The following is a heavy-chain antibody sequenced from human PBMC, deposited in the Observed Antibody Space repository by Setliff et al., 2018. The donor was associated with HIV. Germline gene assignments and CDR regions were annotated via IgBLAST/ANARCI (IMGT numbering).Heavy chain of an antibody. CDR2: IYYSGST. D-gene: IGHD3-22*01. Sequence: KASETLSLTCAVSGSSISNGYYWGWIRQPPGKGLEWIGSIYYSGSTYYNPSLQSRVTISVDTSKNLFSLRLSSVTASDTAVYYCARQAIFGYYDSSGYLDYWGQGTLVTVSS. CDR1: GSSISNGYY. V-gene: IGHV4-38-2*01. CDR3: ARQAIFGYYDSSGYLDY. J-gene: IGHJ4*02.